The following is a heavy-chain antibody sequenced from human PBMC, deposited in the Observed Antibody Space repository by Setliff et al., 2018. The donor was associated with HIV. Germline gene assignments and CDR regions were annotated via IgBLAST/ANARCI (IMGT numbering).Heavy chain of an antibody. CDR1: GGSISSSSYY. V-gene: IGHV4-39*07. CDR2: IYYSGGRT. CDR3: ARSDSSGWYPDGMDI. J-gene: IGHJ6*02. Sequence: SETLSLTCTVSGGSISSSSYYWGWIRQSPGKGLEWIGSIYYSGGRTYYADFVKGRFTISRDDSKNTLYLQMNSLRGEDTAVYYCARSDSSGWYPDGMDIWGQGTTVTVSS. D-gene: IGHD6-19*01.